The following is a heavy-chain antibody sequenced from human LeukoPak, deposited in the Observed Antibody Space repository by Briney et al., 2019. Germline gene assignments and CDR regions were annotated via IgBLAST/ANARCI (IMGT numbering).Heavy chain of an antibody. CDR1: GGSISSSGYY. Sequence: ETLSLTCTVSGGSISSSGYYWGWIRQPPGKGLEWVSSITASGGSTYCADSVKGRFTISRDNSKNTLYLQMSSLRAEDTAVYYCARDYPTSGIVTIFDYWGQGTLVTVSS. CDR2: ITASGGST. D-gene: IGHD1-1*01. V-gene: IGHV3-23*01. CDR3: ARDYPTSGIVTIFDY. J-gene: IGHJ4*02.